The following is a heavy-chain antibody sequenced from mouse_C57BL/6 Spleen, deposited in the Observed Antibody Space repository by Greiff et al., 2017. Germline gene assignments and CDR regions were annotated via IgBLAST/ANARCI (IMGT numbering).Heavy chain of an antibody. CDR3: ARRSYGSVMDY. CDR1: GFTFSSYG. Sequence: DVKLVESGGDLVKPGGSLKLSCAASGFTFSSYGMSWVRQTPDKRLEWVATISSGGSYTYYPDSVKGRFTISRDNAKNTLYLQMSSLKSEDTAMYYCARRSYGSVMDYWGQGTSVTVSS. J-gene: IGHJ4*01. D-gene: IGHD1-1*01. CDR2: ISSGGSYT. V-gene: IGHV5-6*02.